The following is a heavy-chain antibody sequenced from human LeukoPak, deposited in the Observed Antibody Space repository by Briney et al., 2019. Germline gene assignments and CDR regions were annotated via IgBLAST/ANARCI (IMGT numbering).Heavy chain of an antibody. CDR2: IYPGDSDT. D-gene: IGHD2-2*01. V-gene: IGHV5-51*01. CDR1: GYSFTSYW. J-gene: IGHJ5*02. Sequence: GKSLKISCKGSGYSFTSYWIGWVRQMPGKGLEWMGIIYPGDSDTRYSPSFQGQVTISADKSISTAYLQWSSLKASDTAMYYCARQTYCSSTSCQGWFDPWGQGTLVTVSS. CDR3: ARQTYCSSTSCQGWFDP.